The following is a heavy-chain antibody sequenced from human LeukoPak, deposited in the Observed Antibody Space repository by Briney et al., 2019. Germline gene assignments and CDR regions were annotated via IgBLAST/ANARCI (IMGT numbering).Heavy chain of an antibody. J-gene: IGHJ6*02. CDR3: ARGLSQWLAQQIYYYYGMDV. Sequence: VASVKVSCKASGYTFTSYGITWVRQAPGQGLEWMGWINTYNGNTNYAQKLQGRVTMTTDTSTSTAYMELRSLRSDDTAVYYCARGLSQWLAQQIYYYYGMDVWGQGTTVTVSS. D-gene: IGHD6-19*01. CDR2: INTYNGNT. V-gene: IGHV1-18*01. CDR1: GYTFTSYG.